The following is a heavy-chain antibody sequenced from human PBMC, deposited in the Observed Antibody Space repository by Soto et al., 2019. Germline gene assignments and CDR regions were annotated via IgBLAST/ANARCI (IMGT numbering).Heavy chain of an antibody. Sequence: SVKVSCKASGGTFSSYAISWVRQAPGQGLEWMGGIIPIFGTANYAQKFQGRVTITADESTSTAYMELSSLRSEDTAVYYCARDRGMATPFGYFDYWGQGTLVTVS. D-gene: IGHD5-12*01. V-gene: IGHV1-69*13. CDR1: GGTFSSYA. J-gene: IGHJ4*02. CDR3: ARDRGMATPFGYFDY. CDR2: IIPIFGTA.